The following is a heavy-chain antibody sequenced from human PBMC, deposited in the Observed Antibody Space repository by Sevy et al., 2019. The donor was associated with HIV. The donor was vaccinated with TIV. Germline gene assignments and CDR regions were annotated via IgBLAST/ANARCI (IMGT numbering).Heavy chain of an antibody. D-gene: IGHD2-8*01. V-gene: IGHV3-48*03. CDR3: TRNGGAFDNGFDP. CDR1: GFTFSSYD. Sequence: GGSLRLSCTASGFTFSSYDMNWVRQAPGKGLEWVSKFSSSGSSIYYADSVKGRFTISRDNAKNSLNLQMNSLRVEDTAVYYCTRNGGAFDNGFDPWGQGTLVTVSS. J-gene: IGHJ5*02. CDR2: FSSSGSSI.